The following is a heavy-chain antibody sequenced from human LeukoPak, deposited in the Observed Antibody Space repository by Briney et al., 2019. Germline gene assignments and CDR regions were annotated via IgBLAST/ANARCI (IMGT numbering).Heavy chain of an antibody. V-gene: IGHV5-51*01. CDR3: ARHLLTPGGSYYFDF. CDR2: IYPGDSDT. J-gene: IGHJ4*02. D-gene: IGHD1-26*01. CDR1: GYSLTSYW. Sequence: GESLKISCKGSGYSLTSYWIGWVRQMPGKGLEWMGIIYPGDSDTRYSPSFQGQVTISADKSISTAYLQWSSLKASDTAIYYCARHLLTPGGSYYFDFWGQGTLVTVSS.